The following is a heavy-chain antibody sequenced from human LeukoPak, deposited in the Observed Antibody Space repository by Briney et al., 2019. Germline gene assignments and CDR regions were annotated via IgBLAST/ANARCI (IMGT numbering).Heavy chain of an antibody. CDR3: ARDSPPPYSGYDFDY. J-gene: IGHJ4*02. Sequence: GGSLRLSCAASGFTFNKYNMNWVRQAPGKGLEWVSSITSSSKFIYYADSVKGRFTISRDNAKNSLYLQMNSLRAEDTAVYYCARDSPPPYSGYDFDYWGQGTLVTVSS. V-gene: IGHV3-21*01. CDR2: ITSSSKFI. D-gene: IGHD5-12*01. CDR1: GFTFNKYN.